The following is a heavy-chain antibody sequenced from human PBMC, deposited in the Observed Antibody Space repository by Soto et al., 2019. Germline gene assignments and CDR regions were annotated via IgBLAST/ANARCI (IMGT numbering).Heavy chain of an antibody. CDR3: ARRSSGWYFDY. D-gene: IGHD6-19*01. V-gene: IGHV3-23*01. J-gene: IGHJ4*02. CDR2: ISGSGGST. CDR1: GFTFSSYA. Sequence: EVQLLESGGGLVQPGGSPRLSCAASGFTFSSYAMNWVRQAPGKGLEWVSVISGSGGSTYYADSVKGRFTISRDNSKNTLYLQMTSLRAEDTAVYYCARRSSGWYFDYWGQGTLVTVSS.